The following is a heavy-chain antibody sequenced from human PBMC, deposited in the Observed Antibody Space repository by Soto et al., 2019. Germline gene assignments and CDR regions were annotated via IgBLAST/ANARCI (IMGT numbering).Heavy chain of an antibody. D-gene: IGHD4-17*01. CDR1: GFTFSSYS. CDR3: ARDGLTTEWGGEGYGGPDY. Sequence: VQLVESGGGLVKPGGSLRLSCAASGFTFSSYSVNWVRQAPGKGLEWVSSISSSSSYIYYADSVKGRFTISRDNAKNSLYLQMNSLRAEDTAVYYCARDGLTTEWGGEGYGGPDYWGQGTLVTVSS. V-gene: IGHV3-21*01. CDR2: ISSSSSYI. J-gene: IGHJ4*02.